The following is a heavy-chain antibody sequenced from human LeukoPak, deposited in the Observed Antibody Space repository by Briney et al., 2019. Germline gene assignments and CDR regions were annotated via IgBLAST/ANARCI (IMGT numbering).Heavy chain of an antibody. CDR3: ARDRTGTTSRRWFDP. J-gene: IGHJ5*02. Sequence: SVKVSCKASGGTFSSYAISWVRQAPGQGLEWMGRIIPIFGTANYAQKFQGRVTITTDESTSTAYMELSSLRTEDTAVYYCARDRTGTTSRRWFDPWGQGTLVTVSS. CDR2: IIPIFGTA. D-gene: IGHD1-1*01. CDR1: GGTFSSYA. V-gene: IGHV1-69*05.